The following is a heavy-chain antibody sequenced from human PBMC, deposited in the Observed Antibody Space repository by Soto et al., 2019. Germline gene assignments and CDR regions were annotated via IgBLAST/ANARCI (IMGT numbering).Heavy chain of an antibody. V-gene: IGHV4-59*12. Sequence: SEPLSLTCTFSGGSISPYYWSWIRQPPGKGLEWVGYIYYAGSTSYNPSLKSRVTISLEASKSQFSLRLTSVTAADTAVYYCVRVSGSYYYGMDVWGQGTTVTRLL. J-gene: IGHJ6*02. CDR1: GGSISPYY. CDR2: IYYAGST. CDR3: VRVSGSYYYGMDV. D-gene: IGHD1-26*01.